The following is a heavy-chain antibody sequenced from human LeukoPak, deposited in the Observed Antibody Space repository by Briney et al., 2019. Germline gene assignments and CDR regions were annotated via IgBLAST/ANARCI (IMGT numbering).Heavy chain of an antibody. J-gene: IGHJ4*02. V-gene: IGHV3-30*18. D-gene: IGHD3-10*01. CDR3: AKTQYYYGSGSYSAPDY. CDR2: ISYDGSNK. Sequence: GRSLRLSCAASGFTFSSYGMPWVRQAPGKGLEWVAVISYDGSNKYYADSVKGRFTISRDNSKNTLYLQMNSLRAEDTAVYYCAKTQYYYGSGSYSAPDYWGQGTLVTVSS. CDR1: GFTFSSYG.